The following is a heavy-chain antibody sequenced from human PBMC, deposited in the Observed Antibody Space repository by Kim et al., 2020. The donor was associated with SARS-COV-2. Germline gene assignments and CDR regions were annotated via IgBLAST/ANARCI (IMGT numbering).Heavy chain of an antibody. CDR1: GFTFSDYY. J-gene: IGHJ4*02. V-gene: IGHV3-11*04. CDR2: IRSSGSAI. CDR3: ARDYYGSGSYYNSHDY. Sequence: GGSLRLSCAASGFTFSDYYMSWIRQAPGKGLEWVSYIRSSGSAIYYADSVKGRFTISRDNAKNSLYLQMNSLRAEDTAVYYCARDYYGSGSYYNSHDYWGQGTLVTVSS. D-gene: IGHD3-10*01.